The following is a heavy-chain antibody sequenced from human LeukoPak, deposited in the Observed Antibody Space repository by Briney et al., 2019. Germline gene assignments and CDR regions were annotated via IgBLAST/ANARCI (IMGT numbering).Heavy chain of an antibody. D-gene: IGHD6-19*01. CDR3: ARYSSGGHWFDP. CDR2: IYYSGKT. Sequence: SETLSLTCTVSGGSISGSTYYWGWIRQPPGKGLEWIGIIYYSGKTYYNPSLKSRVTISVDTSKNQFSLKLSSVTAADTAVYYCARYSSGGHWFDPWGQGTLVTVSS. V-gene: IGHV4-39*01. CDR1: GGSISGSTYY. J-gene: IGHJ5*02.